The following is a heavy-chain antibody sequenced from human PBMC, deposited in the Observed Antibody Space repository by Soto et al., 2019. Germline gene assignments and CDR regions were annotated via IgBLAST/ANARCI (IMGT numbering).Heavy chain of an antibody. D-gene: IGHD2-2*01. CDR3: AREGGRRGYCSSTSGYAVYYYYYGMDV. CDR2: ISAYNGNT. J-gene: IGHJ6*02. V-gene: IGHV1-18*01. Sequence: ASVKVSCKASGYTFTSYGISWVRQAPGQGLEWMGWISAYNGNTNYAQKLQGRVTMTTDTSTSTAYMELRSLRSDDTAVYYCAREGGRRGYCSSTSGYAVYYYYYGMDVWGQGTTVTVSS. CDR1: GYTFTSYG.